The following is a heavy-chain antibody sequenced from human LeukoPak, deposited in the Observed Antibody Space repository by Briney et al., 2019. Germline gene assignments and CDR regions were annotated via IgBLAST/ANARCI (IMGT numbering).Heavy chain of an antibody. CDR1: AGSISSGDYY. Sequence: SETLSLTCTVSAGSISSGDYYWSWIRQPPGKALEWIGYIYYSGSTYYNPSLKSRATISVDTSKNQFSLKLSSVPAADTAVYYCARHGSMGPVPPRWFDPWGQGTLVTVSS. V-gene: IGHV4-30-4*01. CDR2: IYYSGST. CDR3: ARHGSMGPVPPRWFDP. D-gene: IGHD3-10*01. J-gene: IGHJ5*02.